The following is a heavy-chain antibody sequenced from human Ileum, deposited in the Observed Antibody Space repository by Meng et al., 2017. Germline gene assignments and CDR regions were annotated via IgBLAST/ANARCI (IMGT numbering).Heavy chain of an antibody. J-gene: IGHJ5*02. CDR2: IYHLCYP. CDR1: ADAFNMSVLD. V-gene: IGHV4-39*07. CDR3: AISTVTTAPVTFDR. D-gene: IGHD4-17*01. Sequence: QGAVPCVAQTSTALSLPCTRSADAFNMSVLDGCLVAHPSGKEREWIVRIYHLCYPYRNPARARRPTTSDNTAKNQFSLKLISLTAAETAIYYCAISTVTTAPVTFDRWGQGTLVTVSS.